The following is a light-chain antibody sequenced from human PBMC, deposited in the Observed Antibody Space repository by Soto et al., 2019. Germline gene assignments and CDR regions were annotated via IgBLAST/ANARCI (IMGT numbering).Light chain of an antibody. CDR1: QSVSSQ. Sequence: EILLTQSPATLSLSPGERATLSCRASQSVSSQLAWYQQKPGQAPRLLIYDVSNRATGIPARFRGSGSGTDFTLTISSLEPEDFAVYYCQQRSNWPITFGQGTRLEIK. J-gene: IGKJ5*01. CDR2: DVS. CDR3: QQRSNWPIT. V-gene: IGKV3-11*01.